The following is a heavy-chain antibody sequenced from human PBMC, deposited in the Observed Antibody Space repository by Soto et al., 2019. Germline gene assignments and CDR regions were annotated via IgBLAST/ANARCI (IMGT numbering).Heavy chain of an antibody. V-gene: IGHV4-4*07. CDR1: GGSISSYY. CDR3: ARDSVVRGVIYYYYGMDV. CDR2: IYTSGST. Sequence: SETLSLTCTVSGGSISSYYWSWIRQPAGKGLEWIGRIYTSGSTNYNPSLKSRVTMSVDTSKNQFSLKLSSVTAADTAVYYCARDSVVRGVIYYYYGMDVWSQGTTVTVSS. J-gene: IGHJ6*02. D-gene: IGHD3-10*01.